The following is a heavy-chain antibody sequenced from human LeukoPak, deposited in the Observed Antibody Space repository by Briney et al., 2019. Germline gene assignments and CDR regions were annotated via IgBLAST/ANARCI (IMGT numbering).Heavy chain of an antibody. Sequence: KPSETLALTCTVSGGSISSDHWNWIRQPPGKGLEWIGCIYYSGRTYYNPSLKSRVSISVDMSKSQFSLRLTSVTAADTAVYYCARKNDFDIWGQETLVTVSS. D-gene: IGHD2/OR15-2a*01. CDR2: IYYSGRT. CDR1: GGSISSDH. V-gene: IGHV4-59*01. CDR3: ARKNDFDI. J-gene: IGHJ3*02.